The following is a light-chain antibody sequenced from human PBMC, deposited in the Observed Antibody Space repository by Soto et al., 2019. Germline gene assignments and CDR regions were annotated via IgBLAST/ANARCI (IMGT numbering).Light chain of an antibody. CDR2: GAS. CDR3: QQYSHYVT. J-gene: IGKJ5*01. Sequence: EIVMTQSPATLSVSPGERATLSCRASQSVSSNLAWYQHKPGQAPRLLIFGASTRATGIPARFSGSGSGTDFTLTITRLQSEDFAVYYCQQYSHYVTFGQGTRLEIK. V-gene: IGKV3-15*01. CDR1: QSVSSN.